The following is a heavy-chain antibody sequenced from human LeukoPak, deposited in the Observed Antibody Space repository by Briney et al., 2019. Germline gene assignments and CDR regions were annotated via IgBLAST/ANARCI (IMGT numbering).Heavy chain of an antibody. CDR2: ISYDAGKT. CDR3: ARDSGRSATYFNY. V-gene: IGHV3-30*04. J-gene: IGHJ4*02. CDR1: GFTFSNFA. Sequence: GGSLRLSCAASGFTFSNFAMHWVRQAPGKGLEWVAGISYDAGKTYYADSVRGRFTISRDTSKNTLYLQMNGLRAEDAAVYYCARDSGRSATYFNYWGQGTLVTVSS. D-gene: IGHD3-10*01.